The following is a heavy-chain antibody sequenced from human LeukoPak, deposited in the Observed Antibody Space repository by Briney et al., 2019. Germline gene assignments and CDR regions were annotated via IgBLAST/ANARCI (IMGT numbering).Heavy chain of an antibody. J-gene: IGHJ4*02. V-gene: IGHV4-39*01. D-gene: IGHD1-26*01. CDR3: AGRYSGSYHVDY. Sequence: PSETLSLTCTVSGDSIISSYYWGWIRPPPGKGLEWIGSIYYSGSTYYNPSLKSRVTISVDTSKNQFPLKLSSVTAADTAVYYCAGRYSGSYHVDYWGQGTLVTVSS. CDR1: GDSIISSYY. CDR2: IYYSGST.